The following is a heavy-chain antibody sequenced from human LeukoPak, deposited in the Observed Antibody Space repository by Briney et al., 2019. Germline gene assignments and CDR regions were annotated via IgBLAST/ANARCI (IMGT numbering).Heavy chain of an antibody. V-gene: IGHV3-30*04. CDR3: ARMTTVTTVGY. Sequence: HPGRSLRLSCAASGFTFSSYAMHWVRQAPGKGPEWVAVISYDGSNKYYADSVKGRFTISRDDSKNTLYLQMNSLRAEDTAVYYCARMTTVTTVGYWGQGTLVTVSS. CDR2: ISYDGSNK. J-gene: IGHJ4*02. CDR1: GFTFSSYA. D-gene: IGHD4-17*01.